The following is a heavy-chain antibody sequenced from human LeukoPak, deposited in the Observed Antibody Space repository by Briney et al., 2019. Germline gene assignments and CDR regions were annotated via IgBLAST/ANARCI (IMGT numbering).Heavy chain of an antibody. CDR1: GGSISSYY. V-gene: IGHV4-59*12. D-gene: IGHD6-13*01. CDR3: ARVRSQGSSWYLYYYYYYYMDV. CDR2: IYYSGST. J-gene: IGHJ6*03. Sequence: PSETLSLTCTVSGGSISSYYWSWIRQPPGKGLEWIGYIYYSGSTNYNPSLKSRVTISVDTSKNQFSLKLSSVTAADTAVYYCARVRSQGSSWYLYYYYYYYMDVWGKGTTVTVSS.